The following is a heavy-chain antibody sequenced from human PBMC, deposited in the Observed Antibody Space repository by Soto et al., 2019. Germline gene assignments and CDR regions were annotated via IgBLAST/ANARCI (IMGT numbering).Heavy chain of an antibody. CDR1: GGSFSGYY. CDR2: INHSGST. Sequence: SETLSLTCAVYGGSFSGYYWSWIRQPPGKGLEWIGEINHSGSTNYNPSLKSRVTISVDTSKNQFSLKLSSVTAADTAVYYCASTQWFPSTADTAMVRIFDYWGQGTLVTVSS. D-gene: IGHD5-18*01. J-gene: IGHJ4*02. V-gene: IGHV4-34*01. CDR3: ASTQWFPSTADTAMVRIFDY.